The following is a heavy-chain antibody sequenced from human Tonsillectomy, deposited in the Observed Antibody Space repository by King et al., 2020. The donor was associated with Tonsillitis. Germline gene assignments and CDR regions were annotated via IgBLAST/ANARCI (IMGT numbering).Heavy chain of an antibody. V-gene: IGHV3-7*04. Sequence: VQLVESGGGLVQPGGSLRLSCAASGFTFSSSVMAWVRQTPGEELQWVGDINENGSVINYVETVKGRFTIARDNGKNSLYLQMNSLRAEDTAMYFCSRDWAYDAFDIWGQGTLVIVSS. CDR3: SRDWAYDAFDI. CDR1: GFTFSSSV. CDR2: INENGSVI. J-gene: IGHJ3*02. D-gene: IGHD3-16*01.